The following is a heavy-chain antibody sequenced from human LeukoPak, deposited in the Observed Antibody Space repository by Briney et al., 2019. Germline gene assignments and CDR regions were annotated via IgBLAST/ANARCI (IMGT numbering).Heavy chain of an antibody. Sequence: PGGSLRLSCAASGFTFSSYEMSWFRQAPGKGLEWVGFIRSKAYGGTTEYAASVKGRFTISRDDSKSIAYLQMNSLKTEDTAVYYCTRALDPLDYYDSSGSTTGAFDIWGQGTMVTVSS. CDR3: TRALDPLDYYDSSGSTTGAFDI. V-gene: IGHV3-49*03. D-gene: IGHD3-22*01. CDR1: GFTFSSYE. J-gene: IGHJ3*02. CDR2: IRSKAYGGTT.